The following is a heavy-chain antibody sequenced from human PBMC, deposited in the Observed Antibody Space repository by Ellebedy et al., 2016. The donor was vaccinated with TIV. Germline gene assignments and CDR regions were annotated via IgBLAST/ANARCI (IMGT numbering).Heavy chain of an antibody. V-gene: IGHV3-48*01. D-gene: IGHD2-15*01. CDR1: GFTFSDFS. J-gene: IGHJ6*02. CDR3: AREMGYCSGGSCYARLYYYNGMDV. CDR2: ISSSRSTI. Sequence: PGGSLRLSCAASGFTFSDFSMNWVRQAPGKGLEWVSYISSSRSTIYYANSVKGRFTISRDNAKNSLFLQMNSLRVEDTAVYYCAREMGYCSGGSCYARLYYYNGMDVWGQGTTVTVSS.